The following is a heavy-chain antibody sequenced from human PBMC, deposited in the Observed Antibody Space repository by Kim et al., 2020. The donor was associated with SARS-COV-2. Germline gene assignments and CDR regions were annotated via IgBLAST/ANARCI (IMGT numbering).Heavy chain of an antibody. J-gene: IGHJ6*02. V-gene: IGHV1-69*13. CDR1: GGTFSSYA. CDR3: ARVLDTAMAILGMDV. CDR2: IIPIFGTA. Sequence: SVKVSCKASGGTFSSYAISWVRQAPGQGLEWMGGIIPIFGTANYAQKFQGRVTITADESTSTAYMELSSLRSEDTAVYYCARVLDTAMAILGMDVWGQGTTVTVSS. D-gene: IGHD5-18*01.